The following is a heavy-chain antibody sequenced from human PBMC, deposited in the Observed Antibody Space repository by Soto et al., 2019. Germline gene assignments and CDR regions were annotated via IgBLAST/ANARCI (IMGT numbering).Heavy chain of an antibody. Sequence: GGSLRLSCAASGFTFSSYAMSWVRQALGKGLEWVSAISGSGGSTYYADSVKGRFTISRDNSKNTLYLQMNSLRAEDTAVYYCAKDETGSSGWYNPRGYYFDYWGQGTLVTVSS. CDR1: GFTFSSYA. D-gene: IGHD6-19*01. V-gene: IGHV3-23*01. CDR2: ISGSGGST. CDR3: AKDETGSSGWYNPRGYYFDY. J-gene: IGHJ4*02.